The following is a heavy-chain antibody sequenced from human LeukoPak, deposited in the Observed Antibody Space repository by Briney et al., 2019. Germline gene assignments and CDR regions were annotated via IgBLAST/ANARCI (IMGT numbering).Heavy chain of an antibody. D-gene: IGHD3-10*01. Sequence: ASVKVSCKASGYTFTDYYMYWVRRAPGQGLEWMGWINPNSGGTNYAQKFQGRVTMTSDTSITTAYMELNRLRSDDTAVFYCARRLPGSGFDYWGQGTLVTVSS. CDR3: ARRLPGSGFDY. CDR2: INPNSGGT. CDR1: GYTFTDYY. J-gene: IGHJ4*02. V-gene: IGHV1-2*02.